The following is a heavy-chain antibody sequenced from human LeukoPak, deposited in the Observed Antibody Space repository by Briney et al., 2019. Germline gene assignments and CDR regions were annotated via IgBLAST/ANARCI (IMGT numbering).Heavy chain of an antibody. Sequence: KSGETLSLTCTVSGGSISSSSYYWGWIRQRPGKGLEWIGGIYYSGSTYYNPSLTSPATISVDTSKNQISLKLSSVTAADTAVYYCARGNSVFGVDAFDIWGQGTMVTVSS. J-gene: IGHJ3*02. CDR3: ARGNSVFGVDAFDI. CDR1: GGSISSSSYY. CDR2: IYYSGST. V-gene: IGHV4-39*07. D-gene: IGHD2-8*01.